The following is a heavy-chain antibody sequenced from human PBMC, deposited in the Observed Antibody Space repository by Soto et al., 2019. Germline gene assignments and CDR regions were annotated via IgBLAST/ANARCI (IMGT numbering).Heavy chain of an antibody. J-gene: IGHJ3*02. V-gene: IGHV3-30*18. CDR3: ANDRAGIAVTGHATFEI. D-gene: IGHD6-19*01. CDR1: GFAFSDYG. Sequence: QVQLVESGGGVVQPGKSLRLSCAASGFAFSDYGMHWVRQTPGKGLEWVALISYDGIYEYYADSVKGPFTLSRDNSKNTLYLRMNRLSTGDTAIYYCANDRAGIAVTGHATFEIWCQGTMVTVSS. CDR2: ISYDGIYE.